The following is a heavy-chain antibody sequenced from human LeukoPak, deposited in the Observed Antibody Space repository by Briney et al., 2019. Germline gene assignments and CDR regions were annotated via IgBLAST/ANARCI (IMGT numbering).Heavy chain of an antibody. Sequence: GESLKISCKGSGYNFNTYWVAWVRQLPGKGLEWMGIIRPMNSDVRYSPSFQGQVAISADWSIDTAYLQWSSLTASDTAMYYCASRPFETTVVPWDFYWGQGTQVTVSS. J-gene: IGHJ4*02. V-gene: IGHV5-51*01. CDR1: GYNFNTYW. D-gene: IGHD4-23*01. CDR3: ASRPFETTVVPWDFY. CDR2: IRPMNSDV.